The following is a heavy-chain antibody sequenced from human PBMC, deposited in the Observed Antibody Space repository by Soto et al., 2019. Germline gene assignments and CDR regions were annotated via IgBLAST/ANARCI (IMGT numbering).Heavy chain of an antibody. CDR1: GGTFSSYA. Sequence: QVQLVQSGAEVKKPGSSVKVSCKASGGTFSSYAISWVRQAPGQGLEWMGGIIPIFGTANYAQKFQGRVTITADESTSTAYMELRSLGSEDTAVYYCARARYSSPGLYYYYYGMDVWGQGTTVTVSS. D-gene: IGHD6-13*01. CDR3: ARARYSSPGLYYYYYGMDV. J-gene: IGHJ6*02. V-gene: IGHV1-69*01. CDR2: IIPIFGTA.